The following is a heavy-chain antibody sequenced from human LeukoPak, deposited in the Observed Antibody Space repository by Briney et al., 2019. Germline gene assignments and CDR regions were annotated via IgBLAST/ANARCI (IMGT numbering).Heavy chain of an antibody. J-gene: IGHJ4*02. CDR2: INHSGST. V-gene: IGHV4-34*01. D-gene: IGHD1-26*01. CDR3: ARRGTSGXYYVDY. Sequence: SETLSLTCAVYGGSFSGYYWSWIRQPPGKGLEWIGEINHSGSTNYNPSLKSRVTISVDTSKNQFSLKLSSVTAADTAVYYCARRGTSGXYYVDYWGQGTLVTVSS. CDR1: GGSFSGYY.